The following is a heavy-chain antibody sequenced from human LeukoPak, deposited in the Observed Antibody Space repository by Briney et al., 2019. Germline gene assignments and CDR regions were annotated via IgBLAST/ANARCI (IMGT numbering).Heavy chain of an antibody. J-gene: IGHJ3*02. CDR3: ARQPGGTAAFDI. D-gene: IGHD1-14*01. CDR1: GASINTYW. Sequence: PSETLSLTCTVSGASINTYWWSWIRQPPGKGQEWIGYSHYSGDSNYNPSLKSRLTISVDTSKNEVSLVLTSVTAADTALYYCARQPGGTAAFDIWAQGTMVTVS. CDR2: SHYSGDS. V-gene: IGHV4-59*08.